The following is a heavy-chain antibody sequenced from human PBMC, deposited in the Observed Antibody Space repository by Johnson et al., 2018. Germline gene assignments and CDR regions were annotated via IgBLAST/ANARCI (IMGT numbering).Heavy chain of an antibody. Sequence: VQLVESGGGLVQPGGSXRLSCAASGFTFSSYWMSWVRQAPGKGLEWVANIKQDGSEKYYVASVKGRFTIPRDNAKNSLYLQMNSLRAEDTAVYYCARVGGEYSSFRYYYYGMDVWGQGTTVTVSS. D-gene: IGHD6-6*01. CDR1: GFTFSSYW. J-gene: IGHJ6*02. CDR2: IKQDGSEK. V-gene: IGHV3-7*01. CDR3: ARVGGEYSSFRYYYYGMDV.